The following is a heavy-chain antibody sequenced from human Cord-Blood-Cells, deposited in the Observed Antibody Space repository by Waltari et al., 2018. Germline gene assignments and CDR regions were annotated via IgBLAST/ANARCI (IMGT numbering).Heavy chain of an antibody. Sequence: QLQLQESGPGLVKPSETLSLTCTVAGGSISSSRYYWGWLRQPPGKGLEWIGSTYYSGSTYYNPSLKSRVTISVDTSKNQFSLKLSSVTAADTAVYYCARQLVAERWLVRVAHLDYWGQGTLVTVSS. V-gene: IGHV4-39*01. CDR3: ARQLVAERWLVRVAHLDY. J-gene: IGHJ4*02. CDR1: GGSISSSRYY. CDR2: TYYSGST. D-gene: IGHD6-19*01.